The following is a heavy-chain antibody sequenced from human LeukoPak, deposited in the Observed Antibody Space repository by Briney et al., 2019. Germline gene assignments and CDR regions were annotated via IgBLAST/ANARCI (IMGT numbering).Heavy chain of an antibody. CDR2: IYYSGST. V-gene: IGHV4-30-4*01. CDR3: PRVGDYYDSSGKSHFDY. Sequence: SQTLSLTCTVSGGSISSGDYYWSWIRQPPGKGLEWIGYIYYSGSTYYNPSLKSRVTISVDTSKNQFSLKLSSVTAADTAVYYCPRVGDYYDSSGKSHFDYWGQGTLVTVSS. D-gene: IGHD3-22*01. J-gene: IGHJ4*02. CDR1: GGSISSGDYY.